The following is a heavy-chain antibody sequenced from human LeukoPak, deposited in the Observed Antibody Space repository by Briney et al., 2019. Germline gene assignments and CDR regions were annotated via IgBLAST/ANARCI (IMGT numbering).Heavy chain of an antibody. CDR2: TNNSGST. Sequence: PSETLSLTCAVYSGSFSGNYWSWIRQPPGKGLEWIGETNNSGSTNYNPSLKSRVTISVDTSKNQFSLKLSSVTAADTAVYYCARGRRSSGWYGVSWFDPWGQGTLVTVSS. J-gene: IGHJ5*02. V-gene: IGHV4-34*01. D-gene: IGHD6-19*01. CDR3: ARGRRSSGWYGVSWFDP. CDR1: SGSFSGNY.